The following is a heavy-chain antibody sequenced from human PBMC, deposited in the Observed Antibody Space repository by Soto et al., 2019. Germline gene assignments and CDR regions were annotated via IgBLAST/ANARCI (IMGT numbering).Heavy chain of an antibody. CDR2: IYCSGST. V-gene: IGHV4-59*01. Sequence: SETRSLTCTVGAGSISSYYCSWIRQPPGKGLEWIGYIYCSGSTNYNPCLKSRGTISVDTSKNQFSLKLSPVPAADPAAYYCATGGGWPDYWRQGTLVTASS. CDR3: ATGGGWPDY. J-gene: IGHJ4*02. CDR1: AGSISSYY. D-gene: IGHD2-15*01.